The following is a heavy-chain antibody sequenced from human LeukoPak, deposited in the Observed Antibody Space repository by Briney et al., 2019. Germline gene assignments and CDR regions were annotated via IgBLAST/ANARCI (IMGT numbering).Heavy chain of an antibody. Sequence: SETLSLTCTVSGGSISSSSYYWGSIRQPPGKGLEWIGSIYYSGRTYYNPSLKSRVTISVETSKNQFSLKLSSVTAADTAVYYCASIGTRSEYYWGQGTLVTVSS. D-gene: IGHD6-13*01. V-gene: IGHV4-39*01. J-gene: IGHJ4*02. CDR1: GGSISSSSYY. CDR2: IYYSGRT. CDR3: ASIGTRSEYY.